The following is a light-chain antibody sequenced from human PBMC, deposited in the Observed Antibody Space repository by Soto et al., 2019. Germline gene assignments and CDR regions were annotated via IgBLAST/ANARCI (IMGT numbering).Light chain of an antibody. V-gene: IGKV1-5*03. Sequence: DSQMTQSPATVSAAVGDRVTISCRASQSISSWVAWYQQKPGKAPKLLIYKASNLESGVPSRFSGSGSGTEFTLTISSLLPDDFATYYCQQYNSAPWTFGQGTKGEVK. CDR3: QQYNSAPWT. J-gene: IGKJ1*01. CDR2: KAS. CDR1: QSISSW.